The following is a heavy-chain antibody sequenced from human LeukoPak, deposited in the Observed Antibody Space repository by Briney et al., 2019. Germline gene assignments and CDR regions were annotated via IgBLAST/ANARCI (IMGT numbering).Heavy chain of an antibody. CDR2: IYYSGST. Sequence: SETLSPTCTVSGGSISSSSYYWGWIRQHPGKGLEWIGSIYYSGSTYYNPSLKSRVTISVDTSKNQFSLKLSSVTAADTAVYYCARHLLLYGDYEGNHFDYWGQGTLVTVSS. CDR1: GGSISSSSYY. J-gene: IGHJ4*02. CDR3: ARHLLLYGDYEGNHFDY. D-gene: IGHD4-17*01. V-gene: IGHV4-39*01.